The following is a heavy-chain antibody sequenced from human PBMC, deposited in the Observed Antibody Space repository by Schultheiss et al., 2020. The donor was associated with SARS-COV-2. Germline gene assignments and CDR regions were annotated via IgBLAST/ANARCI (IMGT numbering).Heavy chain of an antibody. Sequence: SETLSLTCTVSGGSISSYYWSWIRQPPVKGLEWIGSIYHSGSTNYNPSLKSRVTISVDTSKNQFSLKLSSVTAADTAVYYCAKENTYYYDSSGSLDYWGQGTLVTVSS. CDR1: GGSISSYY. CDR2: IYHSGST. V-gene: IGHV4-59*12. CDR3: AKENTYYYDSSGSLDY. J-gene: IGHJ4*02. D-gene: IGHD3-22*01.